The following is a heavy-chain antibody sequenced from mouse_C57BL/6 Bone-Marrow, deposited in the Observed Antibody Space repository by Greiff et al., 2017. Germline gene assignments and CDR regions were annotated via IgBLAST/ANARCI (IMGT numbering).Heavy chain of an antibody. CDR2: SRNKANDYTT. J-gene: IGHJ2*01. CDR3: ARDALGGYFDY. CDR1: GFTFSDFY. Sequence: EVQGVESGGGLVQSGRSLRLSCATSGFTFSDFYMEWVRQAPGKGLEWIAASRNKANDYTTEYSASVKGRFIVSRDTSQSILYLQMNALRAEDTAIYYCARDALGGYFDYWGQGTTLTVSS. V-gene: IGHV7-1*01. D-gene: IGHD4-1*01.